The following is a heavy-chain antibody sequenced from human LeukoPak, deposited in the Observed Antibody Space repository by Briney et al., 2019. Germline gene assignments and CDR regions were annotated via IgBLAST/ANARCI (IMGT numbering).Heavy chain of an antibody. J-gene: IGHJ4*02. CDR1: GGSISSGSYY. D-gene: IGHD6-6*01. CDR3: ARATRAARHFDY. CDR2: IYTSGST. Sequence: PSEILSLTCTVSGGSISSGSYYWSWIRQPAGKGLEWIGRIYTSGSTNYNPSLKSRVTISVDTSKNQFSLKLSSVTAADTAVYYCARATRAARHFDYWGQGTLVTVSS. V-gene: IGHV4-61*02.